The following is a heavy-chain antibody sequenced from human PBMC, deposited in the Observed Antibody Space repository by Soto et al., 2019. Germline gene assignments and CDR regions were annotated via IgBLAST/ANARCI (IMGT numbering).Heavy chain of an antibody. CDR2: ISAYNGNT. Sequence: QVQLVQSGAEVKKPGASVKVSCKASGYTFTSYGISWVRQAPGQGLEWMGWISAYNGNTNYAQKLQGRVTMTTDTATGTGYMELRRLRSDDTAVYYCARDLNCYNPKSRFVYWGQETLVSVSS. J-gene: IGHJ4*02. V-gene: IGHV1-18*01. D-gene: IGHD2-15*01. CDR3: ARDLNCYNPKSRFVY. CDR1: GYTFTSYG.